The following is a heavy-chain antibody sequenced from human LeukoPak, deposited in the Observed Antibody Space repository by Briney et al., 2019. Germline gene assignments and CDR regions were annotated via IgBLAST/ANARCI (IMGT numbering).Heavy chain of an antibody. Sequence: GRSLRLSCAASGFTFSSYAMHWVRQAPGKGLEWVAVISYDGSNKYYADSVKGRFTISRDNPKNTLYLQMNSLRAEDTAVYYCARGSWNIVVVVAATGVDYWGQGTLVTVSS. V-gene: IGHV3-30-3*01. J-gene: IGHJ4*02. CDR2: ISYDGSNK. D-gene: IGHD2-15*01. CDR1: GFTFSSYA. CDR3: ARGSWNIVVVVAATGVDY.